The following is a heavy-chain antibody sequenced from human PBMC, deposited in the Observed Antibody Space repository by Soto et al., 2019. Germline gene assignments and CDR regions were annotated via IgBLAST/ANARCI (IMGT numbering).Heavy chain of an antibody. Sequence: QVELVQSGAEVKKPGASVKVSCKASGYTFTSDGISWVRQAPGQGLEWMGWISAYNGNTKYEQKLQGRGTMTTDTTTREAYIELRRLRSDDTDLYYCERNALPKRSGRYNWYLNLWGRGTLVTVSS. V-gene: IGHV1-18*01. CDR3: ERNALPKRSGRYNWYLNL. D-gene: IGHD6-19*01. CDR1: GYTFTSDG. CDR2: ISAYNGNT. J-gene: IGHJ2*01.